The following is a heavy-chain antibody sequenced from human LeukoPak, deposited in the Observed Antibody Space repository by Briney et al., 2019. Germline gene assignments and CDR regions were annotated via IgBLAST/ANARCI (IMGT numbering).Heavy chain of an antibody. J-gene: IGHJ4*02. D-gene: IGHD2-15*01. CDR2: IKQDGSEI. V-gene: IGHV3-7*03. Sequence: GGPLRLSCAASGFTLSSYWMIWVRQAPGKGLEWVANIKQDGSEISYVDSVKGRFTISRDNAKNSLYLQMNSLRAEDTAVYYCVRGNPFGGYWGQGTLVTVSS. CDR1: GFTLSSYW. CDR3: VRGNPFGGY.